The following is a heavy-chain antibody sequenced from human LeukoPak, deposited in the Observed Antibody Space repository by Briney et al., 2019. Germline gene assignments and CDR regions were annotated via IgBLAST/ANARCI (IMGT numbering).Heavy chain of an antibody. D-gene: IGHD1-26*01. CDR3: ARDPYSGSYGADYYYYMDV. J-gene: IGHJ6*03. CDR2: ISSSASII. V-gene: IGHV3-48*03. CDR1: GFTFSDYE. Sequence: PGGSLRLSCAASGFTFSDYEMNWVRQAPGKGLEWVSYISSSASIIYYSDSVKGRFTISRDNAKNSLYLQMNSLRDEDTAVYYCARDPYSGSYGADYYYYMDVWGKGTTVTISS.